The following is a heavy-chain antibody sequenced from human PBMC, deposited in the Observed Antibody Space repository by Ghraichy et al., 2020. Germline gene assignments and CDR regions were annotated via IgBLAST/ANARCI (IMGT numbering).Heavy chain of an antibody. Sequence: SETLSLTCTVSGGSISSRTYFWAWIRQPPGKGLEWIGSISYSGDTDYNPSLKSRVTISVDTSKDEFSLRLPSVTAADTAVYYCARCSPAQSNYIYYMDVWGKGTTVTVSS. V-gene: IGHV4-39*01. CDR2: ISYSGDT. D-gene: IGHD2-2*01. CDR3: ARCSPAQSNYIYYMDV. J-gene: IGHJ6*03. CDR1: GGSISSRTYF.